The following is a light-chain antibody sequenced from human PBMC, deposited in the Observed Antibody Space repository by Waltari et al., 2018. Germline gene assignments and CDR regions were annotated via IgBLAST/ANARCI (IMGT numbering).Light chain of an antibody. CDR1: SSDIGDYNY. V-gene: IGLV2-14*01. Sequence: QSALTQPASVSGSPGQSITISCIGTSSDIGDYNYVSWYQQHVGKAPKLMIYDVTKRPSGVSYRFAGSRSGNPASLTISGLQAEDEADYYCSSYTASSTWVFGGGTKLTVL. CDR3: SSYTASSTWV. J-gene: IGLJ3*02. CDR2: DVT.